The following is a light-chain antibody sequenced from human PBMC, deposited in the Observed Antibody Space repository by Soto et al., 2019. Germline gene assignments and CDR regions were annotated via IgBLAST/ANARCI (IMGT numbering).Light chain of an antibody. CDR3: QQYSRQAT. CDR2: MAS. J-gene: IGKJ1*01. V-gene: IGKV1-5*03. CDR1: QSIGYW. Sequence: IQMTQSPSTLSASVGDRVTITCRASQSIGYWLAWYQQKPGKATKPLIYMASSLESGVSPRFSGSGAGTEFTLSISSLQPDDFATYSCQQYSRQATIGKGTKVDMK.